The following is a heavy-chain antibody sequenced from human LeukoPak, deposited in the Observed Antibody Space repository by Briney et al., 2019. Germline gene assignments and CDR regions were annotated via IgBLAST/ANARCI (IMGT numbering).Heavy chain of an antibody. J-gene: IGHJ6*03. Sequence: GGSLRLSCAASGFTVSGTHMSWVRQAPGKGLEWISYISSNSSTTFYADSVKGRFTISRDNAKNSLYVQMNSLRAEDTAIYYCARDGLMDVWGTGTTVTVSS. V-gene: IGHV3-48*01. CDR2: ISSNSSTT. CDR1: GFTVSGTH. CDR3: ARDGLMDV.